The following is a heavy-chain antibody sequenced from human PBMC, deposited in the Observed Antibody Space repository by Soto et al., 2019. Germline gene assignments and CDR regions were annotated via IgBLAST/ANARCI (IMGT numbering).Heavy chain of an antibody. Sequence: GESLKISCQASGYSFTNYWIAWVRQVPGKGLEWMGIIYPDDSDTRYNPTFEGHVTISADKSISTAYLQWSSLKASDTAMYYCARDGGGYDSMFVYWGQGTLVTVSS. CDR3: ARDGGGYDSMFVY. CDR2: IYPDDSDT. CDR1: GYSFTNYW. V-gene: IGHV5-51*01. J-gene: IGHJ4*02. D-gene: IGHD5-12*01.